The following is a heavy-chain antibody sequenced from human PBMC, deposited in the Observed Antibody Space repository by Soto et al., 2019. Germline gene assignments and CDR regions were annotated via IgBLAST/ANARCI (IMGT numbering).Heavy chain of an antibody. J-gene: IGHJ5*02. D-gene: IGHD6-6*01. CDR1: GGSISSSSYY. V-gene: IGHV4-39*01. CDR3: ARHRARNWFDP. Sequence: SETLSLTCIVSGGSISSSSYYWAWIRQPPGKGLEWIGSIYYSGSTYYNPSLKSRVTISVDTSKNQFSLKRSSVTAADTAVFYCARHRARNWFDPWGQGTLVTVSS. CDR2: IYYSGST.